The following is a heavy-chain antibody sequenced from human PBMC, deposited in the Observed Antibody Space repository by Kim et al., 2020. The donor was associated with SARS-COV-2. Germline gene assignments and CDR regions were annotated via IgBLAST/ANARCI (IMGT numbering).Heavy chain of an antibody. J-gene: IGHJ3*01. V-gene: IGHV3-23*01. CDR1: GFPFSNYA. Sequence: GGSLRLSCGASGFPFSNYAMAWVRQASGKGLEWVSVINGNGHTTYYAESVKGRFSISRDNSKNTVFLQMNSLRAEDTARYYCVRDLIYYEMGTNYMPDPFHKWGQGTTVTVSS. CDR3: VRDLIYYEMGTNYMPDPFHK. CDR2: INGNGHTT. D-gene: IGHD3-10*01.